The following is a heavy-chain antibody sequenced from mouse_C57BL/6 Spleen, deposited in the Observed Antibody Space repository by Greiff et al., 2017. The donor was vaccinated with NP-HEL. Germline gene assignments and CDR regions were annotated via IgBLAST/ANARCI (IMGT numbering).Heavy chain of an antibody. CDR3: ASYTFDY. CDR2: ISYDGSN. V-gene: IGHV3-6*01. Sequence: DVKLQESGPGLVKPSQSLSLTCSVTGYSITSGYYWNWIRQFPGNKLEWMGYISYDGSNNYNPSLKNRISITRDTSKNQFFLKLNSVTTEDTATYYCASYTFDYWGQGTTLTVSS. J-gene: IGHJ2*01. CDR1: GYSITSGYY.